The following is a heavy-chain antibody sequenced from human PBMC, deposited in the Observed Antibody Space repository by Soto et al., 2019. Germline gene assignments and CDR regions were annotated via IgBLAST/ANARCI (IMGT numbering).Heavy chain of an antibody. Sequence: SETLSLTCTVSGGSISSSSYYWGWIRQPPGKGLEWIGSIYYSGSTYYNPSLKSRVTISVDTSKNQFSLKLSSVTAADTAVYYCASVRRGLPLIDYWGQGTLVTVSS. J-gene: IGHJ4*02. V-gene: IGHV4-39*01. D-gene: IGHD3-10*01. CDR1: GGSISSSSYY. CDR3: ASVRRGLPLIDY. CDR2: IYYSGST.